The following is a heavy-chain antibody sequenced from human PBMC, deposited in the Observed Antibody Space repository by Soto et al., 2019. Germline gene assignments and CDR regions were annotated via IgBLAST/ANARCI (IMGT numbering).Heavy chain of an antibody. J-gene: IGHJ4*02. CDR3: ASDMSIAALTAYYFDY. Sequence: ASVKVSCKASGYTFTGYYMHWVRQAPGQGLEWMGWINPNSGGTNYAQKFQGWVTMTRDTSISTAYMELSRLRSDDTAVYYCASDMSIAALTAYYFDYWGQRTLVTVSS. D-gene: IGHD6-6*01. V-gene: IGHV1-2*04. CDR2: INPNSGGT. CDR1: GYTFTGYY.